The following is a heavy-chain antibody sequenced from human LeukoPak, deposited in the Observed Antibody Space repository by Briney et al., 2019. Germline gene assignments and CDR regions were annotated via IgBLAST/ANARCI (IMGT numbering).Heavy chain of an antibody. CDR3: ARDRHYYDSSGYHYFDY. V-gene: IGHV4-59*04. CDR2: VYHSGNT. D-gene: IGHD3-22*01. CDR1: GGSISSYY. J-gene: IGHJ4*02. Sequence: PSETLSLTCTVSGGSISSYYWSWIRQPPGKGLEWIGSVYHSGNTYYNPSLKSRVTFSVDTSKNQFSLKLSSVTAADTAVYYCARDRHYYDSSGYHYFDYWGQGTLVTVSS.